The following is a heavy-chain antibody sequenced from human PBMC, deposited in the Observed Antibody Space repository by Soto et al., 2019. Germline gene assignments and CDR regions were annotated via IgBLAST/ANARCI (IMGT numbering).Heavy chain of an antibody. CDR1: GFTFTRYS. Sequence: VGSLRLSCAASGFTFTRYSMNWVRQAPGKGLEWVSSISSTTNYIYYGDSMKGRFTISRDNAKNSLYLEMNSLRAEDTAVYYCARESEDLTSNFDYWGQGTLVTV. J-gene: IGHJ4*02. V-gene: IGHV3-21*06. CDR3: ARESEDLTSNFDY. CDR2: ISSTTNYI.